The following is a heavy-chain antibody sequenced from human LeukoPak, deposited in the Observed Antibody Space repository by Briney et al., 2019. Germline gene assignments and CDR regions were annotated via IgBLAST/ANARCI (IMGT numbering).Heavy chain of an antibody. CDR2: ISSSSSTI. J-gene: IGHJ6*02. D-gene: IGHD6-19*01. CDR1: GFTFSSYS. V-gene: IGHV3-48*01. Sequence: GGSLRLSCAASGFTFSSYSMNWVRQAPGKGLEWVSYISSSSSTIYYADSVKGRFTISRDNAKNSLYLQMNSLRAEDTAVYYCARDGVAVGLVGMDVWGQGTTVTVSS. CDR3: ARDGVAVGLVGMDV.